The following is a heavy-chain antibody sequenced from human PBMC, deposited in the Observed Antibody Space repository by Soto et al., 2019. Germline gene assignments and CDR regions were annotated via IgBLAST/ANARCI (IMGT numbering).Heavy chain of an antibody. CDR1: GGTFSSYT. D-gene: IGHD3-10*01. Sequence: QVQLVQSGAEVKKPGSSVKVSCKASGGTFSSYTISWVRQAPGQGLEWMGRIIPILGIANYAQKFQGRVTITADKSTSTAYMELSSLRSEDTAVYYCASRYYGSGSYDSDYWGKGTLVTVSS. CDR3: ASRYYGSGSYDSDY. CDR2: IIPILGIA. V-gene: IGHV1-69*02. J-gene: IGHJ4*02.